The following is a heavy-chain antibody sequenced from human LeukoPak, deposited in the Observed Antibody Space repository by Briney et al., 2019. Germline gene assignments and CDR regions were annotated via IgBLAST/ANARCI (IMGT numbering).Heavy chain of an antibody. D-gene: IGHD2-2*01. CDR1: GYTFTSYG. J-gene: IGHJ5*02. Sequence: ASVKVSCKASGYTFTSYGISWVRQAPGQGLEWMGWISAYNGNTNYAQKLQGRVTMTTDTSTSTAYMELRSLRSDDTAVYYCARDEDIVVVPAARRGWFDPWGQGTLVTVSS. CDR3: ARDEDIVVVPAARRGWFDP. V-gene: IGHV1-18*01. CDR2: ISAYNGNT.